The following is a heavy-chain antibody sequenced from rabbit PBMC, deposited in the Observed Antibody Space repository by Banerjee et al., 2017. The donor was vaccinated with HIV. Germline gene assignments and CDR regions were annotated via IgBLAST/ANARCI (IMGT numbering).Heavy chain of an antibody. Sequence: QEQLEESGGDLVKPEGSLTLTCTASGFSFSSSYWICWVRQAPGKGLEWIACIYTGSGSALYVSWAKGRFTISKTSSTTVTLQMTSLTAADTATYFCARDSSSAGYIDRLDLWGQGTLVTVS. CDR3: ARDSSSAGYIDRLDL. D-gene: IGHD1-1*01. CDR1: GFSFSSSYW. CDR2: IYTGSGSA. J-gene: IGHJ3*01. V-gene: IGHV1S45*01.